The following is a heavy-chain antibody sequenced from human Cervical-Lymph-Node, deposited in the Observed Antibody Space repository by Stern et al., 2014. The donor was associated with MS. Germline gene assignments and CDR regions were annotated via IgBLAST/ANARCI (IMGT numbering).Heavy chain of an antibody. J-gene: IGHJ4*02. D-gene: IGHD2-15*01. CDR3: ARGGYCSGGSCLTFDS. CDR1: GGSISSYY. V-gene: IGHV4-59*01. Sequence: QVQLQESGPGLVKPSETLSLTCTVSGGSISSYYWSWIRQPPGKGLEWIGDIYYSGSTNYNPSLKSRVTISVDTSKNQFSLKLSSVTAADTALYYCARGGYCSGGSCLTFDSWGQGTLVTVSS. CDR2: IYYSGST.